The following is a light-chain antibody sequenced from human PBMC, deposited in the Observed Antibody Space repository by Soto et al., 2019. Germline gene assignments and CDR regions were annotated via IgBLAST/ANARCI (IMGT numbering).Light chain of an antibody. CDR1: SSDVGGYNY. CDR2: DVS. J-gene: IGLJ2*01. Sequence: QSALTQPASVSGSPGQSITISCTGTSSDVGGYNYVSWYQQHPVKPPKLMIYDVSDRPSGVSNRFSGSKSGNTASLTISGLQADDEADYYCSSYTSSNTLVFGGGTKLTVL. CDR3: SSYTSSNTLV. V-gene: IGLV2-14*03.